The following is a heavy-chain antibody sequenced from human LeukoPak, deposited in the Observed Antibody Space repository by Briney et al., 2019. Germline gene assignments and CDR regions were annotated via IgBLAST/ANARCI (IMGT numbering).Heavy chain of an antibody. J-gene: IGHJ4*02. D-gene: IGHD3-3*01. CDR3: AKVEGFWSGLTTLGYFDY. CDR1: GFTLSSYA. CDR2: ISSSGGST. V-gene: IGHV3-23*01. Sequence: AGGSLRLSCAASGFTLSSYAISWVRQAPGKGLEWVSVISSSGGSTYYADSVKGRFTISRDNSKNTLYLQMNSPRAEDTAVYYCAKVEGFWSGLTTLGYFDYWGQGTLVTVSS.